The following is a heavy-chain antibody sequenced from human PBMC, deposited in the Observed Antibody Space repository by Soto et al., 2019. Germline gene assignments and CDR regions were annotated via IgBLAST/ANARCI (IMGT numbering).Heavy chain of an antibody. Sequence: EVQLVESGGGFVQPGGSLRLSCAASGFSFSSYAMSWVRQAPGKGLEWVSGISGRGGSTYYADSMKGRFTISRDNSKNTLYLQINSLRAEDTGLYYCAKVWVRGSGCSPLYFDSWGQGTLVTVSS. CDR1: GFSFSSYA. D-gene: IGHD3-10*01. CDR2: ISGRGGST. CDR3: AKVWVRGSGCSPLYFDS. J-gene: IGHJ4*01. V-gene: IGHV3-23*04.